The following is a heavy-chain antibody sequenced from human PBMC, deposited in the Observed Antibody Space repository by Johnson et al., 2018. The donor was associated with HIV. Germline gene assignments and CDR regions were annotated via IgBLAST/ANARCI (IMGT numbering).Heavy chain of an antibody. V-gene: IGHV3-30*03. J-gene: IGHJ3*02. CDR3: ARGYILTGYSGVFDM. CDR1: GFIFSGYG. Sequence: QVQLVESGGGVVQPGRSLRLSCAASGFIFSGYGMHWVRPAPGKGLEWVAVVSFDGSNKYYADSVKGRFTISRDNSKNTVYLQMNSLRAEDTAVYYCARGYILTGYSGVFDMWGQGTMVTVSS. D-gene: IGHD3-9*01. CDR2: VSFDGSNK.